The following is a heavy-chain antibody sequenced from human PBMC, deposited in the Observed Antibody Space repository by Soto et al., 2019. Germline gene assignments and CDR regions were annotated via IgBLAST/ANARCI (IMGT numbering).Heavy chain of an antibody. J-gene: IGHJ6*02. CDR1: GYTFTSYY. CDR2: INPSGGST. D-gene: IGHD4-17*01. V-gene: IGHV1-46*01. Sequence: ASVKVSCKASGYTFTSYYMHWVRQAPGQGLEWMGIINPSGGSTSYAQKFQGRVTMTRDTSTSTVYMELSSLRSEDTAVYYCARGGEGDYDAYYYYGMDVWGQGTTDTVSS. CDR3: ARGGEGDYDAYYYYGMDV.